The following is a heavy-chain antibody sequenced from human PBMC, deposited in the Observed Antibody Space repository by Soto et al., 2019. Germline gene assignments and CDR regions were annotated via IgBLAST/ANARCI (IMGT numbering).Heavy chain of an antibody. Sequence: GGSLRLSCTASGFTFGDYAMSWVRQAPGKGLEWVGFIRSKAYGGTTEYAASVKGRFTISRDDSKSIAYLQMNSLKTEDTAVYYCTRDTAPNHYFDYWGQGTLVTVSS. CDR3: TRDTAPNHYFDY. J-gene: IGHJ4*02. CDR2: IRSKAYGGTT. V-gene: IGHV3-49*04. CDR1: GFTFGDYA.